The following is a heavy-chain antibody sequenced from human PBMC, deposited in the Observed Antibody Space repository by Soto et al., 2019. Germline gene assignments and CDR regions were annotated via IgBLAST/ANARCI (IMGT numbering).Heavy chain of an antibody. D-gene: IGHD1-7*01. J-gene: IGHJ6*02. CDR1: GFTFSSYA. CDR3: ARDFGSGTGWYHGMDV. V-gene: IGHV3-30*04. CDR2: ISKVGRNK. Sequence: GGSLRHSCAASGFTFSSYAMHWVRQAPGKGLEWVAGISKVGRNKYYADSLKGRFITSRDNSKNTLHLQMNSLRAEETAVYYCARDFGSGTGWYHGMDVWGQGTTVTVSS.